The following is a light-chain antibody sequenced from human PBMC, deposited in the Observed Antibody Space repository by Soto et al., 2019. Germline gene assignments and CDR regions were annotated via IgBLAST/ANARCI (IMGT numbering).Light chain of an antibody. V-gene: IGKV2-28*01. CDR3: MQALQPPHT. Sequence: DIVMTQSPLSLPVTPGEPASISCRSSQSLLHSNGYNYFDWYLQKPGQSPQLLISLGYNRASGVPDRFSGSGSGTDFTLKISRVEAEDVGVDYFMQALQPPHTFGQGTKLEIK. CDR1: QSLLHSNGYNY. CDR2: LGY. J-gene: IGKJ2*01.